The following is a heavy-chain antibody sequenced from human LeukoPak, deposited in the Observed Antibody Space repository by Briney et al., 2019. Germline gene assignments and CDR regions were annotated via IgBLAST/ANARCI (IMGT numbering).Heavy chain of an antibody. CDR2: IKQDGSEK. D-gene: IGHD6-19*01. J-gene: IGHJ6*02. CDR3: ARTTGYSSGWYYNYYYGMDV. Sequence: GGSLRLACTASGFTFSSYWMSWVRQAPGKGLEWVANIKQDGSEKYYVDSVKGRFTISRDNAKNSLYLQMNSLRAEDTAVYYCARTTGYSSGWYYNYYYGMDVWGQGTTVTVSS. CDR1: GFTFSSYW. V-gene: IGHV3-7*01.